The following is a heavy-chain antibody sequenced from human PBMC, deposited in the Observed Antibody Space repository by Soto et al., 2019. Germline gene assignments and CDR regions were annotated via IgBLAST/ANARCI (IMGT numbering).Heavy chain of an antibody. Sequence: GESLKISCKSSGYSFTSYWISWVRQMPGKGPEWMGRIDPSDSYTNYSPSFQGHVTIPADKSISTAYLQWSSLKASDTAMYYCAITTMAVAGPFDYWGQGTLVTVSS. CDR3: AITTMAVAGPFDY. CDR2: IDPSDSYT. CDR1: GYSFTSYW. V-gene: IGHV5-10-1*01. D-gene: IGHD6-19*01. J-gene: IGHJ4*02.